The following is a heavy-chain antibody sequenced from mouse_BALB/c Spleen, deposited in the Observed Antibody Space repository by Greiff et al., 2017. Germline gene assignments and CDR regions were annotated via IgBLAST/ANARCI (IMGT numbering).Heavy chain of an antibody. CDR3: AIYYDYPYYFDY. Sequence: VQLQQSGAELVRPGALVKLSCKASGFNIKDYYMHWVKQRPEQGLEWIGWIDPENGNTIYDPKFQGKASITADTSSNTAYLQLSSLTSEDTAVYYCAIYYDYPYYFDYWGQGTTLTVSS. V-gene: IGHV14-1*02. D-gene: IGHD2-4*01. J-gene: IGHJ2*01. CDR1: GFNIKDYY. CDR2: IDPENGNT.